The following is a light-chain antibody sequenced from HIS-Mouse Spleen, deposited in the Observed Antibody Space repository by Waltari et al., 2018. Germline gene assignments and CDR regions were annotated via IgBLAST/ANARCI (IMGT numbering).Light chain of an antibody. J-gene: IGLJ2*01. Sequence: QSALTQPASVSGSPGQSITISCTGTSLDVGVYNYVSWYQQHPGKAPKLMIYDVSNRPSGVSNRFSGSKSGNTASLTISGLQAEDEADYYCSSYTSSSFNVVFGGGTKLTVL. CDR2: DVS. V-gene: IGLV2-14*03. CDR3: SSYTSSSFNVV. CDR1: SLDVGVYNY.